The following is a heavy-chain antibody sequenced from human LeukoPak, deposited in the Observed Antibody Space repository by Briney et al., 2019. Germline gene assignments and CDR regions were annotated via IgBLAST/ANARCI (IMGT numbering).Heavy chain of an antibody. CDR1: GVTFSNAW. Sequence: GGSLRLSCAASGVTFSNAWISWVRQAPGEGLEWVGGIKSKTDGGTTDYAAPVKGRFTISRDDSKNTLYLQMNSLKTEDTAVYYCPAPRRRFLEWLEPNSDNWGQGTLVTVSS. CDR3: PAPRRRFLEWLEPNSDN. D-gene: IGHD3-3*01. CDR2: IKSKTDGGTT. V-gene: IGHV3-15*01. J-gene: IGHJ4*02.